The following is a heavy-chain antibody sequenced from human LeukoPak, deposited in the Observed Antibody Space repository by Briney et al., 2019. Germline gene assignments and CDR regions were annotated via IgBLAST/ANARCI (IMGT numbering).Heavy chain of an antibody. J-gene: IGHJ4*02. CDR3: ARLSGYDWESFYDY. CDR2: IYSGGST. Sequence: GGSLRLSCAASGFTVSSNYMSWVRQAPGKGLEWVSVIYSGGSTYYADSVKGRFTFSRDNSKNTLYLQMNSLRAEDTAVYYCARLSGYDWESFYDYWGQGTLVTVSS. CDR1: GFTVSSNY. D-gene: IGHD5-12*01. V-gene: IGHV3-66*04.